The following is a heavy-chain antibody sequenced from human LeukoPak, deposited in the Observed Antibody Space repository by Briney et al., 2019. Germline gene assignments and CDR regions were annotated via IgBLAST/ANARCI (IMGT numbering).Heavy chain of an antibody. D-gene: IGHD2-21*01. CDR2: IKSKTDGGTK. CDR3: TTELVIGAYFDY. J-gene: IGHJ4*02. CDR1: GFTFNNVW. Sequence: GGSLRLSCVASGFTFNNVWMSWVRQAPGKGLEWVGRIKSKTDGGTKDYAAPVTGRFTISRDDSKNTLYLQMNSLKTEDTAVYYCTTELVIGAYFDYWGQGTLVTVSS. V-gene: IGHV3-15*01.